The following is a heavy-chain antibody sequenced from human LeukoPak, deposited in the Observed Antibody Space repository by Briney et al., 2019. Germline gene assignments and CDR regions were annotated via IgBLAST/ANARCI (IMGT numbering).Heavy chain of an antibody. D-gene: IGHD1-26*01. V-gene: IGHV3-74*01. CDR1: GFTFSSYW. CDR2: INSDGSTT. J-gene: IGHJ3*02. Sequence: GGSLRLSCAASGFTFSSYWMHWVRQTPGKGLVWVSRINSDGSTTSYADSVKGRFTISRDNAKNTLYLQMKSLRAEDTAVYYCAREKLYSAAAFDIWGQGTMVTVSS. CDR3: AREKLYSAAAFDI.